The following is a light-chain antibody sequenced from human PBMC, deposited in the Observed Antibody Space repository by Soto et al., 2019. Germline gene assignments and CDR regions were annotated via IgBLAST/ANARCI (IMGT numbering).Light chain of an antibody. V-gene: IGKV1-6*02. CDR2: AAT. Sequence: IQITQSPSSLSASVGDRVTITCRASQGIRNDLGWYQQKPGEAPNLLIYAATTLRSGVPSRFSGSGSGTDFTLTISSLQPEDFATYYCLQDYNYPRTFGQGTKVEVK. CDR3: LQDYNYPRT. J-gene: IGKJ1*01. CDR1: QGIRND.